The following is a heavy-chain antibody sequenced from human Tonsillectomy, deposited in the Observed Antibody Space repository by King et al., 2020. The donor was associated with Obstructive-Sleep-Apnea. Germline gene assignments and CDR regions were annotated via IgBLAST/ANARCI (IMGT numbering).Heavy chain of an antibody. V-gene: IGHV3-7*03. Sequence: VQLVESGGGLVQPGGSLRLSCAASGFTFSIYWMSWVRQAPGKGLEWVANINQDGSEKYYEYSVKGRFTIYRDNAKNSLYLQMNSLRAEDTAVYYCARDLAPPGIAVAGTGYWGQGTLVTVSS. CDR3: ARDLAPPGIAVAGTGY. D-gene: IGHD6-19*01. CDR2: INQDGSEK. J-gene: IGHJ4*02. CDR1: GFTFSIYW.